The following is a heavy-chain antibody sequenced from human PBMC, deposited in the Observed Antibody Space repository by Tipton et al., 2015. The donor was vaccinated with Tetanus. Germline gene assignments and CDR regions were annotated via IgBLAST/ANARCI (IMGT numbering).Heavy chain of an antibody. D-gene: IGHD2-21*02. CDR1: GFTFSAFA. V-gene: IGHV3-23*01. Sequence: SLRLSCAASGFTFSAFAMNWVRQAPGKGLEWVSGISGSGGSTNYADSVKGRFTISRDNSKNTLYVQMNSLRAADTAVYYCAKIPCGGDCYRYGMDVWGQGTTVTVSS. CDR3: AKIPCGGDCYRYGMDV. J-gene: IGHJ6*02. CDR2: ISGSGGST.